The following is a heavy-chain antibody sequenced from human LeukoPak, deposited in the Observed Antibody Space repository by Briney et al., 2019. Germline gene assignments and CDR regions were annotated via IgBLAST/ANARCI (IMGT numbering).Heavy chain of an antibody. CDR3: ARATKEVIVVVPAATLDY. D-gene: IGHD2-2*01. Sequence: PGGSLRLSCAASGFTFSDYCMSWIRQAPGKGLEWVSYISSSGSTIYYADSVKGRFTISRDNAKNSLYLQMNSLRAEDTAVYYCARATKEVIVVVPAATLDYWGQGTLVTVSS. V-gene: IGHV3-11*01. CDR2: ISSSGSTI. CDR1: GFTFSDYC. J-gene: IGHJ4*02.